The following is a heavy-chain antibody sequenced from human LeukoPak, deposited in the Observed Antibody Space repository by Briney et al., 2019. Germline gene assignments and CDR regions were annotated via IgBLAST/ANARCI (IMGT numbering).Heavy chain of an antibody. Sequence: GGSLRLSCAASGFTFDEYVMHWVRQAPGKGLEWVSGISWNSGIIGYADLVKGRFTISRDNAKNSLYLQMNSLRTEVTALYYCAKAKIAATGADAFDIWGQGTVVTVSS. J-gene: IGHJ3*02. CDR3: AKAKIAATGADAFDI. V-gene: IGHV3-9*01. CDR1: GFTFDEYV. D-gene: IGHD6-13*01. CDR2: ISWNSGII.